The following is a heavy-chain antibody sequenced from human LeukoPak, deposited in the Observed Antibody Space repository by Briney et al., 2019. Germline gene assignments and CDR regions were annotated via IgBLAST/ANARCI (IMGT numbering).Heavy chain of an antibody. D-gene: IGHD2-21*02. CDR3: SSAYCGGDCYPNYGMDV. Sequence: GGSVRVSCKASGYTFTSYDINWVRQAPGQGLEWMGWMNPNSGNTDYAQKVQGRVAMTSNTSISTAYMELSSLRSEDTAVYYCSSAYCGGDCYPNYGMDVWGQGTTVTVSS. V-gene: IGHV1-8*01. CDR2: MNPNSGNT. J-gene: IGHJ6*02. CDR1: GYTFTSYD.